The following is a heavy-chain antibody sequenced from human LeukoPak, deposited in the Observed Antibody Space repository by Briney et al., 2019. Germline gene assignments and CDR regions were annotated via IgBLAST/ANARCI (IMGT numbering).Heavy chain of an antibody. CDR1: GGTFSSYA. CDR2: IIPIFGTA. D-gene: IGHD3-10*01. V-gene: IGHV1-69*13. Sequence: SVKVSCTASGGTFSSYAISWVRQAPGQGLEWMGGIIPIFGTANYAQKFQGRVTITADESTSTAYMELSSLRSEDTAVYYCARGLTMVRGVIYYYGMDVWGQGTTVTVSS. CDR3: ARGLTMVRGVIYYYGMDV. J-gene: IGHJ6*02.